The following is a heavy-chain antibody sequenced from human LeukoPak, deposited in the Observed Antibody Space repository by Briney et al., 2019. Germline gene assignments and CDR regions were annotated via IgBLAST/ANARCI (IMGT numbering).Heavy chain of an antibody. V-gene: IGHV3-21*01. D-gene: IGHD2-2*01. CDR2: ISSSSSYI. CDR3: ARALYCSSTSCLYGMDV. CDR1: GFTFSSYS. Sequence: SGGSLRLSCAASGFTFSSYSMNWVRQAPGKGLEWVSSISSSSSYIYYADSVKGRFTISRDNAKNSLYLQMNSLRAEDTAVYYCARALYCSSTSCLYGMDVWGQGTTVTVSS. J-gene: IGHJ6*02.